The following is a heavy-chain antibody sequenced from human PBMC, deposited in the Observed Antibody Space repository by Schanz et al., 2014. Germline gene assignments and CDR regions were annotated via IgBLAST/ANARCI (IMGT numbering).Heavy chain of an antibody. CDR1: GFTFSTST. CDR3: AKIERNED. J-gene: IGHJ4*02. V-gene: IGHV3-23*04. Sequence: VQVVQSGGGLVKPGGSLRLSCAASGFTFSTSTMHWVRQAPGKGLEWVSSISGDHRNTFYADSVKGRFTISRDNSKNTLYLQMNSLRAEDTAVYFCAKIERNEDWGQGTLXTVSS. D-gene: IGHD1-1*01. CDR2: ISGDHRNT.